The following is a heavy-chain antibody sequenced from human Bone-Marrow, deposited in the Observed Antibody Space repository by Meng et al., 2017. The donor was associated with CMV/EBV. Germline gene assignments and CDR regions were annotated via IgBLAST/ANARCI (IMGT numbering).Heavy chain of an antibody. D-gene: IGHD1-20*01. CDR2: IYGATTST. CDR1: EFTFSNYV. V-gene: IGHV3-23*03. CDR3: AKEAPYNWSTFDI. J-gene: IGHJ3*02. Sequence: GGSLRLSCAASEFTFSNYVMNWVRQAPGKGLEWVSVIYGATTSTYYADSVKGRFTISRDDSKNTLYLQMNSLRAEDTAVYYCAKEAPYNWSTFDIWGQWTRVTVSS.